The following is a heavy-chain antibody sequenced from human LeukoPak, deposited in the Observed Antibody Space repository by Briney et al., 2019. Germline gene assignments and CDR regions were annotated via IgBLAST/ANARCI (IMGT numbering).Heavy chain of an antibody. Sequence: GASVKVSCKVSGYTFTGYYLHWLRQAPGQGLEWMGRINPSGGGTNYAQKFQGRVTMTRDTSINTAYMDLSSLRSDDTAVYYCAGGPSGSDYWGQGTLVTVSS. V-gene: IGHV1-2*06. J-gene: IGHJ4*02. CDR2: INPSGGGT. CDR3: AGGPSGSDY. D-gene: IGHD3-10*01. CDR1: GYTFTGYY.